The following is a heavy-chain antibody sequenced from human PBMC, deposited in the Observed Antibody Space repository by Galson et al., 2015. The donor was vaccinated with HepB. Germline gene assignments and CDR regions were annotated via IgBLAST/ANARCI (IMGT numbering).Heavy chain of an antibody. J-gene: IGHJ4*02. CDR3: ARGYNAGSYYYHY. Sequence: SVKVSCKASGGSFINYAIDWLRQAPGQGLERMGGITPIFGTGNGAEKFRGRVTITADKSTNTAYMELSNLRSEDTAVYYCARGYNAGSYYYHYWGQGTLVTVSS. CDR1: GGSFINYA. CDR2: ITPIFGTG. D-gene: IGHD3-10*01. V-gene: IGHV1-69*06.